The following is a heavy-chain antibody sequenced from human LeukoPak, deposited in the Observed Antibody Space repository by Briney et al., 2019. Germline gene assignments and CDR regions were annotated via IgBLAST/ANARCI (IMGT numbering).Heavy chain of an antibody. Sequence: ASVKASCKASGYTFTSYGISWVRQAPGQGLEWMGWISAYNGNTNYAQKLQGRVTMTTDTSTSTAYMELRSLRSDDTAVYYCARSGVAGVTGGWGLDYWGQGTLVTVSS. D-gene: IGHD1-1*01. CDR2: ISAYNGNT. CDR1: GYTFTSYG. CDR3: ARSGVAGVTGGWGLDY. V-gene: IGHV1-18*01. J-gene: IGHJ4*02.